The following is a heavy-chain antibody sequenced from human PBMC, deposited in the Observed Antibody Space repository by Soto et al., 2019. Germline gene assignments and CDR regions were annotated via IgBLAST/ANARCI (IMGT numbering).Heavy chain of an antibody. V-gene: IGHV1-2*02. CDR2: INPNSGGT. CDR3: ARALADYAAFDY. J-gene: IGHJ4*02. D-gene: IGHD4-17*01. CDR1: GYTFIGYY. Sequence: ASVKVSCKASGYTFIGYYAHWVRQAPGQGLEWMGWINPNSGGTNYAQKFQGRVTMTRGTSISTAYMELSRLRPDDTAVYYCARALADYAAFDYWGQGTLVTVSS.